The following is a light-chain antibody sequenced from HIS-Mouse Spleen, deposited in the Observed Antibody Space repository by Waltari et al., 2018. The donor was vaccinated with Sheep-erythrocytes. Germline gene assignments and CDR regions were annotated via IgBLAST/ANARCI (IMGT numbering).Light chain of an antibody. CDR3: CSYAGSSTPWV. J-gene: IGLJ3*02. CDR1: SSDVGSYNL. Sequence: QSALTQPASVSGSPGQSITTSRTGTSSDVGSYNLVSWYQQHPGKAPKLMIYEGSKRPSGVSNRFSGSKSGNTASLTISGLQAEDEADYYCCSYAGSSTPWVFGGGTKLTVL. V-gene: IGLV2-23*01. CDR2: EGS.